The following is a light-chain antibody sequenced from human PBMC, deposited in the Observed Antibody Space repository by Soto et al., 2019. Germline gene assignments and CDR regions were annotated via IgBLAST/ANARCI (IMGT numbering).Light chain of an antibody. J-gene: IGKJ4*01. CDR1: RDISDY. CDR2: AAS. Sequence: DLQMTQSPSSLCASVGDRVTISCRASRDISDYVNWFQHKPGRVPKLLIYAASVLQSGVPGRFSGSGSVSGTEYTLTISNLQPEDFGTYYCQQSYSPPLTFGGGTRVEIK. V-gene: IGKV1-39*01. CDR3: QQSYSPPLT.